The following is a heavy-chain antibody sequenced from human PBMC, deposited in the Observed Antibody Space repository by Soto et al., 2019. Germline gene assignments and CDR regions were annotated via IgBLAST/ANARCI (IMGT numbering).Heavy chain of an antibody. V-gene: IGHV4-30-4*01. J-gene: IGHJ5*02. D-gene: IGHD3-3*01. CDR2: IYNSGIT. CDR3: ARGVTVCGLVSRFWFDP. Sequence: TLSLTCTVSGGSISSGDYSWSWVRQSPGKGLEWIGHIYNSGITYYNPSLKSRVVISIDTSRNQFSLRLNSLTAADRAVYFCARGVTVCGLVSRFWFDPWGQGTVVTVSS. CDR1: GGSISSGDYS.